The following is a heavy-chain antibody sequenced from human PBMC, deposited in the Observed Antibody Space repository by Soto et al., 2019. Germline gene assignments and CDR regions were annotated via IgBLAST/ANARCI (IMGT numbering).Heavy chain of an antibody. Sequence: QVQLQESGPGLVKPSGTLSLTCAVSSGSISSNNWWTWVRQPPGKGLEWIGEIYHGGSTNYNPSLKSRVTISVDKSKHQFSLKVSSVTAADTAVYYCASAYNRGAFDSWGQGTLVTVSS. CDR1: SGSISSNNW. CDR2: IYHGGST. J-gene: IGHJ4*02. V-gene: IGHV4-4*02. D-gene: IGHD1-1*01. CDR3: ASAYNRGAFDS.